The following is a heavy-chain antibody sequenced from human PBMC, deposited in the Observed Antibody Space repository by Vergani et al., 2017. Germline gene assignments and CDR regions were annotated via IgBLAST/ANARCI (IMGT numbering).Heavy chain of an antibody. Sequence: QVQLVESGGGVVQPGGSLRLSCAASGFTFSSYGMHWVRQAPGKGLEWVAFIRYDGSNKYYADSVKGRFTISRDNSKNTLYLQMNSLRAEDTAVYYCAKMGNYYGSGTYVDPWGQGTLVTVSA. CDR2: IRYDGSNK. V-gene: IGHV3-30*02. D-gene: IGHD3-10*01. J-gene: IGHJ5*02. CDR1: GFTFSSYG. CDR3: AKMGNYYGSGTYVDP.